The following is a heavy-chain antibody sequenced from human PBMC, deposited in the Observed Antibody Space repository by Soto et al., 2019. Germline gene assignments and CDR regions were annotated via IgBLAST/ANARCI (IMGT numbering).Heavy chain of an antibody. CDR1: GGSFSGYH. CDR3: ARGYDTALAPIF. D-gene: IGHD5-18*01. J-gene: IGHJ4*02. Sequence: SETLSLSCAVYGGSFSGYHWIWIRQTPGKGLEWIGEINHLTTTNYNPSLKSRVIISLDTPKNQFSLKLSSVTAADTAVYYCARGYDTALAPIFWGQGILVTVSS. V-gene: IGHV4-34*01. CDR2: INHLTTT.